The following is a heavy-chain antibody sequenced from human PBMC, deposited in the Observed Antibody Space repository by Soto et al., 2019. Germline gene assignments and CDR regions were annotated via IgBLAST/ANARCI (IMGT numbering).Heavy chain of an antibody. V-gene: IGHV4-30-2*01. CDR2: IYHSGST. Sequence: QLQLQESGSGLVKPSQTLSLTCAVSGGSISSGGYSWSWIRQPPGKGLEWIGYIYHSGSTYYNPSLNSRGTISVGRSKSQFSRKLISATAAGTAVCFCARVPDCWGRGTLVTVSS. J-gene: IGHJ4*02. CDR1: GGSISSGGYS. CDR3: ARVPDC.